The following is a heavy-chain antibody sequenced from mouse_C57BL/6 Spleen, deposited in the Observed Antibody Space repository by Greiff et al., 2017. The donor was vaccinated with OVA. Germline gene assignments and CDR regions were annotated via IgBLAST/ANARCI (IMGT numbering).Heavy chain of an antibody. D-gene: IGHD2-12*01. CDR1: GYTFTSYT. CDR2: INPSSGYT. Sequence: VQLQQSGAELARPGASVKMSCKASGYTFTSYTMHWVKQRPGQGLEWIGYINPSSGYTKYNQKFKDKATLTADKSSSTAYMQLSSLTSEDAAVYYCAPYSNDDGWFAYWGQGTLVTVSA. J-gene: IGHJ3*01. V-gene: IGHV1-4*01. CDR3: APYSNDDGWFAY.